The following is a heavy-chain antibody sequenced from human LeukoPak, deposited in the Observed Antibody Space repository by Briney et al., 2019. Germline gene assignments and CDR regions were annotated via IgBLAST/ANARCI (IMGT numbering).Heavy chain of an antibody. J-gene: IGHJ5*02. CDR3: AKGTSGGANWFDP. CDR1: GFSFTTYA. V-gene: IGHV3-23*01. D-gene: IGHD3-16*01. Sequence: PGGSLRLSCAASGFSFTTYAMSWVRQAPGKGLEWVSTISGSGGSTYYADSVKGRFTISRDNSKNTLYLQMNSLRAEDTAVYYCAKGTSGGANWFDPWGQGTLVTVSS. CDR2: ISGSGGST.